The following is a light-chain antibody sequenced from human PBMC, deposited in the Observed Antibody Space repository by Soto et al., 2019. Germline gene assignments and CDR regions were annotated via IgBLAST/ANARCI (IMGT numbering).Light chain of an antibody. CDR3: SSYTTSSTLEV. CDR1: SSDVGGYNY. Sequence: QSALTQPASVSGSPGQSITMSCTGTSSDVGGYNYVSWYQQHPGKVPKLMIYDVSNRPSGVSNRFSGSKSGNTASLTISGLQAEDEAAYYCSSYTTSSTLEVFGTGTKVTVL. J-gene: IGLJ1*01. V-gene: IGLV2-14*01. CDR2: DVS.